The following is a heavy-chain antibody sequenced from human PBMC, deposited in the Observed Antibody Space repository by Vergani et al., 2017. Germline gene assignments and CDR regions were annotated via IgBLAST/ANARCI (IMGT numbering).Heavy chain of an antibody. CDR1: GYTFIHYD. Sequence: QVQLVQSGAEVRKPGASVKVSCKASGYTFIHYDISWVRQASGQGLEWMGWMSPNSGNTGYAQKFQGRITMTRDTSISTAFMELSSLTSDDTAVYYCVGGSSSTVDFWGQGTLVTVSS. J-gene: IGHJ4*02. CDR3: VGGSSSTVDF. D-gene: IGHD6-6*01. V-gene: IGHV1-8*01. CDR2: MSPNSGNT.